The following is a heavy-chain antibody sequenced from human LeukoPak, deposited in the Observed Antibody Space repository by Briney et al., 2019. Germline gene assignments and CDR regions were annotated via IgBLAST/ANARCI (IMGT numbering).Heavy chain of an antibody. CDR3: ARDEFQYYDSSGYQPPFDY. CDR1: GFTFSSYA. V-gene: IGHV3-23*01. D-gene: IGHD3-22*01. Sequence: GGSLRLSCAASGFTFSSYAMSWVRQAPGKGLEWVSAISGSGGSTYYADSVKGRFTISRDNSKNTLYLQMNSLRAEDTAVYYCARDEFQYYDSSGYQPPFDYWGQGTLVTVSS. CDR2: ISGSGGST. J-gene: IGHJ4*02.